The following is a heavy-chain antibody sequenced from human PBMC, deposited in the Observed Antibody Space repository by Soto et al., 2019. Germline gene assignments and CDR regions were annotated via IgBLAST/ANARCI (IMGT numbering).Heavy chain of an antibody. J-gene: IGHJ4*02. CDR3: ARWSDLDY. V-gene: IGHV3-23*01. CDR1: GFSFGSYA. D-gene: IGHD3-3*01. CDR2: ISGSEGKT. Sequence: GGSLRLSCAASGFSFGSYARSWVRQAPGKGLEWVSTISGSEGKTFYADSVKGRSSISGDTYQSTLYQQINILRADATAKYYGARWSDLDYWGQGTRVTVSS.